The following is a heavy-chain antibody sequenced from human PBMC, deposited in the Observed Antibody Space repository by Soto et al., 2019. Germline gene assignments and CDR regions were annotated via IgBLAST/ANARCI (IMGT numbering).Heavy chain of an antibody. Sequence: ASVKVSCKASGYTFSRYAMHWVRQAPGQRLEWMGWINAGNGNTKYSQKFQGRVTITRDTSASTAYMELSSLRSEDTAVYHCARAYQLTYYFDDWGPGTLVTVSS. CDR3: ARAYQLTYYFDD. CDR2: INAGNGNT. J-gene: IGHJ4*02. CDR1: GYTFSRYA. V-gene: IGHV1-3*01. D-gene: IGHD3-9*01.